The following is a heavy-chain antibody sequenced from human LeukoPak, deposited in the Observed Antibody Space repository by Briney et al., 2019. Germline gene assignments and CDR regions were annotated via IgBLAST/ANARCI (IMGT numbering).Heavy chain of an antibody. V-gene: IGHV4-59*01. J-gene: IGHJ4*02. Sequence: SETLSLTCTVSDGSFSTYYWNWIRQPPGKGLEWIGNIFYSGSTNYNPSLKSRVTISVNTSKNQFSLRLISVTAADTAVYYCARDFFSGTVPGLVGYWGQGTLVTVSS. CDR2: IFYSGST. D-gene: IGHD6-19*01. CDR3: ARDFFSGTVPGLVGY. CDR1: DGSFSTYY.